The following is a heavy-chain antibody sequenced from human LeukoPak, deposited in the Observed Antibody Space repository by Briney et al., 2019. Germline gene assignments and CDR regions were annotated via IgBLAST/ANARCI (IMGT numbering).Heavy chain of an antibody. Sequence: PGGSLRLSCAASGFTLSIYTMNWVRQAPGKGLEWVSIIVGSRDSKYYADSVKGRFTISRDNSKNTLYLQMNSLRVEDTAVYYCAKPTSGWFAGFNSWGQGTLVTVSS. CDR3: AKPTSGWFAGFNS. J-gene: IGHJ4*02. CDR2: IVGSRDSK. CDR1: GFTLSIYT. D-gene: IGHD6-19*01. V-gene: IGHV3-23*01.